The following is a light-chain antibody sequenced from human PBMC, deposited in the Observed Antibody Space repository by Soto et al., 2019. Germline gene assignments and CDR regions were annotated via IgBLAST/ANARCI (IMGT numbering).Light chain of an antibody. Sequence: ERVMTQSPATLSLSPGERVTLSCRASQSVSTNLAWYQQRPGQAPSLLIYAASSRATGVPARFSGSGSGTEFTLSIGSLQSEDFAVYYCQQYNDWPPTFGQGTKVDIK. CDR3: QQYNDWPPT. V-gene: IGKV3-15*01. J-gene: IGKJ1*01. CDR1: QSVSTN. CDR2: AAS.